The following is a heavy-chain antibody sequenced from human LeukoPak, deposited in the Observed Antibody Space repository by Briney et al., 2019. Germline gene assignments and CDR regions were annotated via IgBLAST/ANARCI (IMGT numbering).Heavy chain of an antibody. CDR3: ARRKDWYFDL. V-gene: IGHV5-51*01. Sequence: GASLNIPCQGSGYSFTSYWIGWVRQVPGQGLEWLGIIYPGDSNTRYSPSFQGQVTISADDSINTAYLQWRSLTASDTAIYYCARRKDWYFDLWGPGVLVTVSS. D-gene: IGHD1-14*01. CDR1: GYSFTSYW. J-gene: IGHJ2*01. CDR2: IYPGDSNT.